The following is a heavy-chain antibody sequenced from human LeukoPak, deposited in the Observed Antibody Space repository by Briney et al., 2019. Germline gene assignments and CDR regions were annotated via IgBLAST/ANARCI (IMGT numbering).Heavy chain of an antibody. Sequence: PSETLSLTCTVSGGSISSYYWSWIRQPPGKGLEWIGYIYYSGSTNYNPSLKSRVTISVDTSKNQFSLKLSSVSAADTAVYYCASRSEAATLLGSWGQGTLVTVSS. CDR3: ASRSEAATLLGS. J-gene: IGHJ5*02. CDR2: IYYSGST. D-gene: IGHD2-15*01. CDR1: GGSISSYY. V-gene: IGHV4-59*12.